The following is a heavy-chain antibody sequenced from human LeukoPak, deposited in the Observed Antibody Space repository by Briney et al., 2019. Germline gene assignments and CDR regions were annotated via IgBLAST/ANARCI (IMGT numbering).Heavy chain of an antibody. CDR2: IKSKTDRGTT. CDR3: TTDSNGGMDV. V-gene: IGHV3-15*01. CDR1: GFTFSNAW. Sequence: SGGSLRLSCAASGFTFSNAWMSWVRQAPGKGLEWVGHIKSKTDRGTTDYAAPVKGRFTISRDDSKNTLYLQMNSLKTEDTALYYCTTDSNGGMDVWGQGTTVTVSS. J-gene: IGHJ6*02.